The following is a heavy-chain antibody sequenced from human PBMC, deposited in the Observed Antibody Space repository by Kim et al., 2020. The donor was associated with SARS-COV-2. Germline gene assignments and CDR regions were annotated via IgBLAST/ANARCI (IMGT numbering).Heavy chain of an antibody. CDR2: IKSKTDGGTT. J-gene: IGHJ4*02. CDR1: GFTFSNAW. D-gene: IGHD3-22*01. V-gene: IGHV3-15*01. CDR3: TTDAIMIVVADLDY. Sequence: GGSLRLSCAASGFTFSNAWMSWVRQAPGKGLEWVGRIKSKTDGGTTDYAAPVKGRFTISRDDSKNTLYLQMNSLKTEDTAVYYCTTDAIMIVVADLDYWGQGTLVTVSS.